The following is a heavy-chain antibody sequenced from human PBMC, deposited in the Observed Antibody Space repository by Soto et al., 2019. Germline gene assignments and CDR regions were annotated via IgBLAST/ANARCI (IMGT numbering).Heavy chain of an antibody. CDR3: AKGRKSTEKDIAVMLAAASSIQH. V-gene: IGHV3-23*01. CDR1: GSTFSDYA. Sequence: GSLRLSCVASGSTFSDYAMTWVRQAPGKGLEWVSVISATGATTYYADSVRGRFTISRDNSKNTLNLQMNDLRVEDTAVIYCAKGRKSTEKDIAVMLAAASSIQHWGQGTLVTVS. CDR2: ISATGATT. J-gene: IGHJ1*01. D-gene: IGHD2-15*01.